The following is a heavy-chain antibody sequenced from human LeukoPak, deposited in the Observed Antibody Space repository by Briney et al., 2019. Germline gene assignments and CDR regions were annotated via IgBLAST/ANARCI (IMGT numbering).Heavy chain of an antibody. J-gene: IGHJ4*02. CDR2: TSGSGGST. CDR3: AKGTFYYESGMDY. CDR1: GFTFSSYA. D-gene: IGHD3-22*01. Sequence: GGSLRLSCAASGFTFSSYAMNWVRQAPGKGLDWVSGTSGSGGSTYYADSVKGRFTISRDNFKTTLYLQMNSLRAEDTAVYYCAKGTFYYESGMDYWGQGTLVTVSS. V-gene: IGHV3-23*01.